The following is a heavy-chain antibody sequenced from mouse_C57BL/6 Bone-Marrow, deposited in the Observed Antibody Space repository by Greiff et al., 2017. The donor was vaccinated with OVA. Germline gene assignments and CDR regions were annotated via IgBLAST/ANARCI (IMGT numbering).Heavy chain of an antibody. CDR1: GYTFTSYG. J-gene: IGHJ3*01. V-gene: IGHV1-81*01. CDR2: IYPRSGNT. CDR3: ARRRVWFAY. Sequence: QVQLKQSGAELARPGASVKLSCKASGYTFTSYGISWVKQRTGQGLEWIGEIYPRSGNTYYNEKFKGKATLTADKSSSTAYMELRSLTSEDSAVYFCARRRVWFAYWGQGTLVTVSA.